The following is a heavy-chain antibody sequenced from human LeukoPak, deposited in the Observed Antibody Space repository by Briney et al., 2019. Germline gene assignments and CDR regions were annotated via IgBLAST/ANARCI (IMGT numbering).Heavy chain of an antibody. D-gene: IGHD3-9*01. CDR3: AKNSFSYDWLYCFDY. V-gene: IGHV3-23*01. Sequence: GGSLRLSCAASGFTFSSYGMSWVRQTPGKGLEWVSAINGSGGTTYYADSVKGRFTISRDNSKNTLYLQMNSLRAEDTALYYCAKNSFSYDWLYCFDYWGQGSLVTVSS. J-gene: IGHJ4*02. CDR2: INGSGGTT. CDR1: GFTFSSYG.